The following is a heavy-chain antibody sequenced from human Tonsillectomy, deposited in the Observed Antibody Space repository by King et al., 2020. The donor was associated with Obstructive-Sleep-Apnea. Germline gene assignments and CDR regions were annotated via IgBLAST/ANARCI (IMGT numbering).Heavy chain of an antibody. V-gene: IGHV4-34*01. CDR3: ARERVVVTANFDS. CDR1: GESFSGHD. Sequence: VQLQQWGAGLLKPSETLSLTCAVYGESFSGHDWNWIRQPPGKGLEWIGEINHSGSTNSNPALKSRVTISLDTSKNQFSLRLSSVTAADTAVYYGARERVVVTANFDSWGQGSLVTVSS. CDR2: INHSGST. D-gene: IGHD2-21*02. J-gene: IGHJ4*02.